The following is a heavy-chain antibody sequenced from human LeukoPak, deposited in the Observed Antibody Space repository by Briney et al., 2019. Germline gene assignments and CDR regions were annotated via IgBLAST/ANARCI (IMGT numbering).Heavy chain of an antibody. Sequence: ASVKVSCKASGYTFTSYGISWVRQAPGQGLEWMGWISAYNGNTNYAQKLQGRVTMTTDTSTSTAYMEVRSLRSDDTAVYYCARDQYYYDSSGYPFDYWGRGTLVTVST. CDR2: ISAYNGNT. CDR3: ARDQYYYDSSGYPFDY. J-gene: IGHJ4*02. D-gene: IGHD3-22*01. V-gene: IGHV1-18*01. CDR1: GYTFTSYG.